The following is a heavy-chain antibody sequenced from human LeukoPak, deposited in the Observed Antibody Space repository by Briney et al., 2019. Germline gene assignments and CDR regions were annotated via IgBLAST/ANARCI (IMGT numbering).Heavy chain of an antibody. D-gene: IGHD3-22*01. CDR3: ARGGYYYDSSGYYQFDY. CDR2: INSDGSST. Sequence: PGGSLRLSCAASGFTFRRYGMSWVRQAPGKGLVWVSRINSDGSSTSYADSVKGRFTISRDNAKNTLYLQMNSLRAEGTAVYYCARGGYYYDSSGYYQFDYWGQGTLVTVSS. CDR1: GFTFRRYG. V-gene: IGHV3-74*01. J-gene: IGHJ4*02.